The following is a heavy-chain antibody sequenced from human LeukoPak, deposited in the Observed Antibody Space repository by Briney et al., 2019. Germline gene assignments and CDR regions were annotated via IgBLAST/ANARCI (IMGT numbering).Heavy chain of an antibody. CDR1: GFTFSSYS. J-gene: IGHJ4*02. CDR3: ARDPYSNYFIDY. Sequence: PGGSLRLSCAASGFTFSSYSMNWVRQAPGKGLEWVSSISSSSSYIYYADPVKGRFTISRDNAKNSLYLQMNSLRAEDTAVYYCARDPYSNYFIDYWGQGTLVTVSS. CDR2: ISSSSSYI. D-gene: IGHD4-11*01. V-gene: IGHV3-21*01.